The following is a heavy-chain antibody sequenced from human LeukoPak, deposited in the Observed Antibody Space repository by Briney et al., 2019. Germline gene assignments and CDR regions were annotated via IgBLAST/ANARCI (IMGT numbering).Heavy chain of an antibody. CDR2: ITSDGRTT. CDR3: AKDNLEMATIPYFDY. V-gene: IGHV3-74*01. Sequence: GGSLRLSCAASGFTLSSYMMHWVRQAPGKGLVWVSHITSDGRTTRYADSVKGRFTISRDNSKNTLYLQMNSLRAEDTAVYYCAKDNLEMATIPYFDYWGQGTLVTVSS. D-gene: IGHD5-24*01. J-gene: IGHJ4*02. CDR1: GFTLSSYM.